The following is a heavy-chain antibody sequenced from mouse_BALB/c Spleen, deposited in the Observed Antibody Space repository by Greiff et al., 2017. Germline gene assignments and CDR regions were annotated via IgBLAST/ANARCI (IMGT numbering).Heavy chain of an antibody. CDR1: GFTFSSYG. Sequence: EVHLVESGGDLVKPGGSLKLSCAASGFTFSSYGMSWVRQTPDKRLEWVATISSGGSYTYYPDSVKGRFTISRDNAKNTLYLQMSSLKSEDTAMYYCARRGLLRKGAMDYWGQGTSVTVSS. J-gene: IGHJ4*01. D-gene: IGHD2-3*01. V-gene: IGHV5-6*01. CDR2: ISSGGSYT. CDR3: ARRGLLRKGAMDY.